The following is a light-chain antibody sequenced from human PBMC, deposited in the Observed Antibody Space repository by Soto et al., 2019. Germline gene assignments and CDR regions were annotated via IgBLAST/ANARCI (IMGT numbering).Light chain of an antibody. CDR1: SSDVGSYNL. V-gene: IGLV2-23*02. J-gene: IGLJ3*02. CDR3: CSYAGSTTSWV. CDR2: DVS. Sequence: QSALTQPASVSGSPGQSITISCTGTSSDVGSYNLVSWYQQHADKAPKLMIYDVSKRPSGISNRFSGSKSGSTASLTISGLQAEDEADYYCCSYAGSTTSWVFGGGIKLTVL.